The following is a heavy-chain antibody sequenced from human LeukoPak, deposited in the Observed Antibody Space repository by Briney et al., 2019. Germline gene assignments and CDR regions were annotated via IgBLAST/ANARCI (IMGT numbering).Heavy chain of an antibody. V-gene: IGHV3-33*01. J-gene: IGHJ4*02. CDR3: ARDPSLRVTLDY. CDR1: GFTFTNYG. D-gene: IGHD4-11*01. Sequence: GGSLRLSWAASGFTFTNYGMHWVSQAQGKGLEWVAVIWYDGGQKYYADSVKGRFTISRDNTKNTLYLQMNSLRVEDTAVYYCARDPSLRVTLDYWGQGTLVTVSS. CDR2: IWYDGGQK.